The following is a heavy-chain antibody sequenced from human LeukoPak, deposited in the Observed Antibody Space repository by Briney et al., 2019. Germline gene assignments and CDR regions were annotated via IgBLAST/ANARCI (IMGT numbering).Heavy chain of an antibody. J-gene: IGHJ6*02. CDR3: ARLRFLEWLFYYGMDV. V-gene: IGHV3-11*01. Sequence: GGSLRLSCAASGFTFSDYYMSWIRQAPGKGLEWVSYISSSGSTIYYADSVKGRFTISRDNAKNSLYLQMNSLRAEDTAVYYGARLRFLEWLFYYGMDVWGQGTTVTVSS. D-gene: IGHD3-3*01. CDR1: GFTFSDYY. CDR2: ISSSGSTI.